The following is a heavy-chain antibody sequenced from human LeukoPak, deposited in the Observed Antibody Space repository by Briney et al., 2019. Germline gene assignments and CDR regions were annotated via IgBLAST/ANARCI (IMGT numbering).Heavy chain of an antibody. CDR2: IYYSGST. CDR1: GGSISSYY. CDR3: AAGSSGYSLDY. V-gene: IGHV4-59*01. J-gene: IGHJ4*02. Sequence: PSETLSLTCTVSGGSISSYYWSWIRQPPGKGLEWIGYIYYSGSTNYNPSLKSRVTISVDTSKNQFSLKLSSVTAADTAVYYCAAGSSGYSLDYWGQGTLITDSS. D-gene: IGHD3-22*01.